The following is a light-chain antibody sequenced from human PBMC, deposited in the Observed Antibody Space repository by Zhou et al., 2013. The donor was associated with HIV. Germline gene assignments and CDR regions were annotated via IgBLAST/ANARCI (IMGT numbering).Light chain of an antibody. J-gene: IGKJ4*01. V-gene: IGKV1-5*03. CDR2: KAS. CDR3: QQYNSYPLT. Sequence: DIQMTQSPSTLSASVGDRVTITCRASQSISRWLAWYRQKPGKAPKLLIYKASSLESGVPSRFSGSGSGTEFTLTISSLQPDDFATYYCQQYNSYPLTFGGGTKVEIK. CDR1: QSISRW.